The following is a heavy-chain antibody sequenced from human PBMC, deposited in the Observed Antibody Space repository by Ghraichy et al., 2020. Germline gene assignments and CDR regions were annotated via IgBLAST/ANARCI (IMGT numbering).Heavy chain of an antibody. CDR1: GFTFSSSA. CDR2: ISASGGSA. V-gene: IGHV3-23*01. D-gene: IGHD3-9*01. CDR3: AKADYDILTGSFDY. J-gene: IGHJ4*02. Sequence: LTCAASGFTFSSSAMNWVRQAPGKGLEWVSAISASGGSAYYADSVKGRFTISRDNSKNTLYLQMNSLRAEDTAVYYCAKADYDILTGSFDYWGQGTLVTVSS.